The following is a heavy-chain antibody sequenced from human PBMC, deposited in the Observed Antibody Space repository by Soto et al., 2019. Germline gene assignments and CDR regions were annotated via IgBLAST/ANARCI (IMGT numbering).Heavy chain of an antibody. V-gene: IGHV1-18*01. CDR1: GGTFSNSP. D-gene: IGHD2-8*01. CDR2: ISGYNGDT. Sequence: ASVKVSCKSSGGTFSNSPISWVRQAPGQGLEWMGWISGYNGDTNYAQKFQGRVSMTIDTSTTTAYMELRSLTSDDTAVYYCAKNGQPPYYYYGLDVWGQGTKVTV. CDR3: AKNGQPPYYYYGLDV. J-gene: IGHJ6*02.